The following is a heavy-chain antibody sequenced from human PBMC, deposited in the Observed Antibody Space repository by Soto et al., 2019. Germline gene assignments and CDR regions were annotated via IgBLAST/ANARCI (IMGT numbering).Heavy chain of an antibody. J-gene: IGHJ4*02. Sequence: GGSLRLSCAVSGFAFGSYAMHWVRQTPDKGLEWLAVISSDGATKYVADSVEGRFIISRNNFEKMLYLQMNSLKTEDTGLYFCAKASVHIAAAGRHEYWRQGTRVTVSS. CDR1: GFAFGSYA. CDR3: AKASVHIAAAGRHEY. V-gene: IGHV3-30-3*01. CDR2: ISSDGATK. D-gene: IGHD6-19*01.